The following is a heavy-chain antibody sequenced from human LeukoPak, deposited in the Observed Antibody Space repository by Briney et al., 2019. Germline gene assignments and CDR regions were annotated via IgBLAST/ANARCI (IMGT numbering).Heavy chain of an antibody. D-gene: IGHD3-10*01. CDR3: AIDGRFGEGDY. Sequence: GASVKVSCKASGGTFSSYAISWVRQAPGQGLEWMGGIIPIFGTANYAQKFQGRVTITTDESTSTAYMELSSLRSEDTAVYYCAIDGRFGEGDYWGQGTLVTVSS. V-gene: IGHV1-69*05. J-gene: IGHJ4*02. CDR1: GGTFSSYA. CDR2: IIPIFGTA.